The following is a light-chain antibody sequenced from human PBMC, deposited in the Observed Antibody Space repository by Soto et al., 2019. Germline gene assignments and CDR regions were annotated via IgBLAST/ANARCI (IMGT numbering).Light chain of an antibody. V-gene: IGLV2-23*03. J-gene: IGLJ2*01. CDR3: CSYAGSDNFVL. Sequence: QSVLTQPASVSGSPGQSITISCTGTSSDVGSYNLVSWYQQHPGKAPKLMIYEGSKRPSGVSNRFSGSKSGNTASLTISGLQAEDEADYYCCSYAGSDNFVLFGGGTKLTVL. CDR2: EGS. CDR1: SSDVGSYNL.